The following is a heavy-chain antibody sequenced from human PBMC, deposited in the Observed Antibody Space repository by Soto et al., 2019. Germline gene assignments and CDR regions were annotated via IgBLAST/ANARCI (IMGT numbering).Heavy chain of an antibody. V-gene: IGHV3-30-3*01. J-gene: IGHJ5*02. CDR2: ISYDGSNK. CDR3: ARDRGIVATNNWFAP. CDR1: GFTFSSYA. D-gene: IGHD5-12*01. Sequence: PGGSLRLSCAASGFTFSSYAMHWVRQAPGKGLEWVAVISYDGSNKYYADSVKGRFTISRDNSKNTLYLQMNSLRAEDTAVYYCARDRGIVATNNWFAPWGQGTLVTVSS.